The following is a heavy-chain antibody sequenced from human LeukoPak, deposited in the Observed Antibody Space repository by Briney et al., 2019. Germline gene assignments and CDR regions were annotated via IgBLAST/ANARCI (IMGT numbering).Heavy chain of an antibody. CDR3: ARLRRDYYGSGSYYYYYMDV. J-gene: IGHJ6*03. Sequence: SETLSLTCTVSGGPISGYFWSWIRQPPGKGLEWIGYIHDNGRTTYNPSLRSRVTISIDTSKSQFSLNLNSLTTTDTAVYYCARLRRDYYGSGSYYYYYMDVWGKGTTVTVSS. V-gene: IGHV4-59*01. D-gene: IGHD3-10*01. CDR2: IHDNGRT. CDR1: GGPISGYF.